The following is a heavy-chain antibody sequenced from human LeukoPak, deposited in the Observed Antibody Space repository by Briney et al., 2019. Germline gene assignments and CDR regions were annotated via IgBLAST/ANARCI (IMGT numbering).Heavy chain of an antibody. V-gene: IGHV4-34*01. J-gene: IGHJ6*04. Sequence: PSETLSLTCAVYGGSFSGYYWNWIRQPPGKGLEWIGETNHSGSTNYNPSLKSRVTISVDTSKNQFSLKLNSVTAADTALYYCARVGCSSTSCRRGYYYGMDVWGKGTTVTVSS. CDR1: GGSFSGYY. CDR2: TNHSGST. D-gene: IGHD2-2*01. CDR3: ARVGCSSTSCRRGYYYGMDV.